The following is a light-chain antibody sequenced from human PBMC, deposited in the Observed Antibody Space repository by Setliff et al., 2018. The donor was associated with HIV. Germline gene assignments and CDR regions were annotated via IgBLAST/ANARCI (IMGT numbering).Light chain of an antibody. CDR3: LSYTSGSTLYV. Sequence: QSVLTQPASVSGSPGQSITISCTGTSSDIGGYNYVSWYQQHPGKAPKLMIYDVSNRPSGISYRFSGSKSDNTASLTISGLQAEDEADYYCLSYTSGSTLYVFGTGTKVTVL. V-gene: IGLV2-14*03. CDR1: SSDIGGYNY. J-gene: IGLJ1*01. CDR2: DVS.